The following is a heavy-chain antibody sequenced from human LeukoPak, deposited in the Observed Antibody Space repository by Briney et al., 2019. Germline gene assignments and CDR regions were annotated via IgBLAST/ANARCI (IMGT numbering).Heavy chain of an antibody. Sequence: ASVKVSCKASGYTFTSYDINWVRQATGQGLEWMGWMNPNSGNTGYAQKFQGRVTTTRNTSISTAYMELSSLRSEDTAVYYCARVWWELLIRYYHYYMDVWGKGTTVTVSS. CDR2: MNPNSGNT. J-gene: IGHJ6*03. CDR1: GYTFTSYD. CDR3: ARVWWELLIRYYHYYMDV. D-gene: IGHD1-26*01. V-gene: IGHV1-8*01.